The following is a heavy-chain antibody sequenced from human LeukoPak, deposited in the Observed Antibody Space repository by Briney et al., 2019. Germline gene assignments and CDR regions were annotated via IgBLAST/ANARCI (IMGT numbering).Heavy chain of an antibody. V-gene: IGHV3-21*06. D-gene: IGHD3-22*01. CDR1: GFTFSDYS. Sequence: AGSLRLACVASGFTFSDYSMNWVRQAPGRGLEWVSSITSRSGYLLYADSVRDRFVISRDNADNTVFLQMNSLTAEDTAIYYCARDLDYYDGNGYLDYWGQGTLATVSS. CDR2: ITSRSGYL. J-gene: IGHJ4*02. CDR3: ARDLDYYDGNGYLDY.